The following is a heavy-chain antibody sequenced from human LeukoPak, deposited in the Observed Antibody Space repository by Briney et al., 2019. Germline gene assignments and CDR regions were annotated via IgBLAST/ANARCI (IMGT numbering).Heavy chain of an antibody. J-gene: IGHJ6*03. CDR3: AKGSAYYNFYYMVV. V-gene: IGHV3-23*01. Sequence: GGSLRLSCAASGFRFSSYAMSWVRQAPGKGLEWVSTISGSGDSTYYADSVKGRFTISRDNAKNTLDLQMNSLTAGDTAVYYCAKGSAYYNFYYMVVCGKGTTVTVSS. CDR1: GFRFSSYA. CDR2: ISGSGDST.